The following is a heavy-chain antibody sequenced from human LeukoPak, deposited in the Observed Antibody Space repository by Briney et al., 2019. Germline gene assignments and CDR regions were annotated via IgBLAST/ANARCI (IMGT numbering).Heavy chain of an antibody. D-gene: IGHD5-12*01. Sequence: GGSLRLSCAASGFTFSNAWMSWVRQAPGKGLEWVAVIWSDASNTYYADSVKGRFTISRDNSRNTLYLQMNSLRIEDTAVYYCARSGDGYNWVDYWGQGTLVTVSS. J-gene: IGHJ4*02. V-gene: IGHV3-33*08. CDR3: ARSGDGYNWVDY. CDR2: IWSDASNT. CDR1: GFTFSNAW.